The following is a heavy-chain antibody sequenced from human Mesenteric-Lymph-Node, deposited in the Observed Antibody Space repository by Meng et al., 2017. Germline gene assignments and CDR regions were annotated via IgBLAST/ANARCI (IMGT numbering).Heavy chain of an antibody. J-gene: IGHJ4*02. CDR3: AREGRGYSY. CDR2: IIPIFGTA. CDR1: GGTFSSYA. D-gene: IGHD5-18*01. Sequence: QVPVGQAGAEGKKPGSSVKVSCKASGGTFSSYAISWVRQAPGQGLEWMGGIIPIFGTANYAQKFQGRVTITADKSTSTAYMELSSLRSEDTVVYYCAREGRGYSYWGQGTLVTVSS. V-gene: IGHV1-69*06.